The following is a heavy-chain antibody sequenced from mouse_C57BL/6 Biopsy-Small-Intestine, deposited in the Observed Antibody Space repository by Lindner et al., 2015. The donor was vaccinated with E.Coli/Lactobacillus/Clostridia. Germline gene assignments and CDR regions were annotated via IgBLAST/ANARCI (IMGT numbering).Heavy chain of an antibody. Sequence: VQLQESGPELVKPGASVKISCKASGYSFTDFNMNWVKQSNGKSLEWIGIINPNYGTTSYNQKFKGKATLTVDQSSSTAYMQLNSLTSEDSAVYYCVRNGYYLFAYWGQGTLVTVSA. CDR3: VRNGYYLFAY. V-gene: IGHV1-39*01. CDR1: GYSFTDFN. J-gene: IGHJ3*01. D-gene: IGHD2-3*01. CDR2: INPNYGTT.